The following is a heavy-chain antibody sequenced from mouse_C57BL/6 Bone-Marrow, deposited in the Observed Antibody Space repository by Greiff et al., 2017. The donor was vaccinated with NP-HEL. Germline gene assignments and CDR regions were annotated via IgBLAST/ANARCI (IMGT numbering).Heavy chain of an antibody. V-gene: IGHV1-54*01. CDR3: ARYYGNFFDY. Sequence: QVQLQQSGAELVRPGTSVKVSCKASGYAFTNYLIEWVKQRPGQGLEWIGVINPGSGGTNYNEKFKGKATLTADKSSSTAYMQRSSLTSEDSAVYFCARYYGNFFDYWGQGTTLTVSS. D-gene: IGHD2-1*01. CDR2: INPGSGGT. J-gene: IGHJ2*01. CDR1: GYAFTNYL.